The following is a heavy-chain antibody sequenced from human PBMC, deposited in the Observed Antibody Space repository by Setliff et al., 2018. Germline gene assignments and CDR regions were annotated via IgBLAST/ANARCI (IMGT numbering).Heavy chain of an antibody. CDR1: GHTLIGYY. Sequence: ASVKVSCKTSGHTLIGYYFHWVRQAPGQGLEWMGIINPGGGSASIVQKFQGRVTMTRDTSTSTVYLEVTSLTSEDTAVYYCARAGMASVNRKGVFEYWGQGTLVTVSS. V-gene: IGHV1-46*01. CDR2: INPGGGSA. CDR3: ARAGMASVNRKGVFEY. D-gene: IGHD3-10*01. J-gene: IGHJ4*02.